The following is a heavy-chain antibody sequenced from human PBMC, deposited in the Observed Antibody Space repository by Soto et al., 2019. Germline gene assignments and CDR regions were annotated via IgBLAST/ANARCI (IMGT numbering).Heavy chain of an antibody. V-gene: IGHV3-23*01. CDR3: AKALPREPGIAVAGTDY. CDR1: GFTFSSYA. Sequence: EVQLLESGGGLVQPGGSLRLSCAASGFTFSSYAMSWVRQAPGKGLEWVSAISGSGGSTYYADSVKGRFTISRDNSKNTLYLQMNSLRAEDTAVYYCAKALPREPGIAVAGTDYWGQGTLVTVSS. J-gene: IGHJ4*02. CDR2: ISGSGGST. D-gene: IGHD6-19*01.